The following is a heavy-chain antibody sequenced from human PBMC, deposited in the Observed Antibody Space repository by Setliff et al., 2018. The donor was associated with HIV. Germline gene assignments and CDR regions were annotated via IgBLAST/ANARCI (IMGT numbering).Heavy chain of an antibody. CDR3: VRELLGSGGTVPEVNFFDS. J-gene: IGHJ5*01. D-gene: IGHD1-26*01. V-gene: IGHV4-39*07. Sequence: PSETLSLTCRVSGGSFNTRRTKWGWIRQSPGKGLEWIGSIFYFGSVTYNPSLKSRPLISIDTSKTQFSLNLRSVTAADTAVYYCVRELLGSGGTVPEVNFFDSWGQGILVTVSS. CDR2: IFYFGSV. CDR1: GGSFNTRRTK.